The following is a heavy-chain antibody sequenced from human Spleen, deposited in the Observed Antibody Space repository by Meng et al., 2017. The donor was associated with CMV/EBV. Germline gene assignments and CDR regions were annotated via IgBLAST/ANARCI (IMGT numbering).Heavy chain of an antibody. CDR3: GRDMDV. Sequence: GESLKISCAASGFTFSSYWMSWVRQAPGKALEWVANINQDGSQRNYVDSVKGRFTISRDNAKNSMYLQMNSLRAEDTAVYYCGRDMDVWGQGTTVTVSS. CDR2: INQDGSQR. J-gene: IGHJ6*02. V-gene: IGHV3-7*01. CDR1: GFTFSSYW.